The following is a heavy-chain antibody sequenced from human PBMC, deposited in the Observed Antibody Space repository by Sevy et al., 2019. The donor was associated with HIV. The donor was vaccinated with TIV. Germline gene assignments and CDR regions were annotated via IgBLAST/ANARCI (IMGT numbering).Heavy chain of an antibody. V-gene: IGHV1-69*06. CDR3: ARVSGYDSDYYYYYMDV. CDR1: GGTFSSYA. D-gene: IGHD5-12*01. CDR2: IIPIFGTA. Sequence: ASVKVSCKASGGTFSSYAISWVRQAPGQGLEWMGGIIPIFGTANYAQKFQGRVTITAGKSTSTAYMELSSLRSEDTAVYYCARVSGYDSDYYYYYMDVWGKGTTVTVSS. J-gene: IGHJ6*03.